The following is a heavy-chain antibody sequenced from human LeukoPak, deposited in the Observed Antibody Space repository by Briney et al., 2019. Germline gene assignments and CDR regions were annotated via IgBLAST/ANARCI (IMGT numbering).Heavy chain of an antibody. Sequence: PGGSLRLSCAASGFTFDDYAMHWVRQAPGKGLEWVSGISWNSGSIGCADSVKGRFTISRDNAKNSLYLQMNSLRAEDTALYYCAKDFSHGIVGATTFQHWGQGTLVTVSS. D-gene: IGHD1-26*01. J-gene: IGHJ1*01. CDR1: GFTFDDYA. CDR2: ISWNSGSI. CDR3: AKDFSHGIVGATTFQH. V-gene: IGHV3-9*01.